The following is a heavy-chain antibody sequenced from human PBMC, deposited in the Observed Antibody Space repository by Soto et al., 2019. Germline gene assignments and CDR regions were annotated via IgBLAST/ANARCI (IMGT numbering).Heavy chain of an antibody. J-gene: IGHJ5*02. CDR2: IYTTGST. V-gene: IGHV4-4*07. CDR1: GGSISSYY. D-gene: IGHD6-19*01. Sequence: PSETLSLTCTVSGGSISSYYWSWIRQPAGKGLEWIGRIYTTGSTNYNPSLKSRVTMSVDTSKNHFSLKLRSVTAADTAVYYCARVGMVGTVLGSWLDPWGQGALVTVSS. CDR3: ARVGMVGTVLGSWLDP.